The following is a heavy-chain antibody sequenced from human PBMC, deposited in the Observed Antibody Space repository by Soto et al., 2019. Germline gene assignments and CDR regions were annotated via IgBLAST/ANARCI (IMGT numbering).Heavy chain of an antibody. CDR3: ATLTTGPYYYYYGMDV. CDR1: GGSISSSSYY. D-gene: IGHD4-17*01. J-gene: IGHJ6*02. CDR2: IYYSGST. V-gene: IGHV4-39*01. Sequence: SETLSLTCTVSGGSISSSSYYWGWIRQPPGKGLEWIGSIYYSGSTYYNPSLKSRVTISVDTSKNQFSLKLSSVTAADTAVYYCATLTTGPYYYYYGMDVWGQGTTVTVSS.